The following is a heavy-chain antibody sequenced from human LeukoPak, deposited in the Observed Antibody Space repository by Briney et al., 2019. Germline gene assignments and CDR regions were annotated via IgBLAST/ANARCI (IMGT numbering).Heavy chain of an antibody. Sequence: SETLSLTCAVYGGSFSGYYWSWIRQPPGKGLEWIGSIYYSGSTYYNPSLKSRVTISVDTSKNQFSLKLSSVTAADTAVYYCASSPRDGYNVGFDYWGQGTLVTVSS. CDR3: ASSPRDGYNVGFDY. CDR1: GGSFSGYY. D-gene: IGHD5-24*01. V-gene: IGHV4-34*01. CDR2: IYYSGST. J-gene: IGHJ4*02.